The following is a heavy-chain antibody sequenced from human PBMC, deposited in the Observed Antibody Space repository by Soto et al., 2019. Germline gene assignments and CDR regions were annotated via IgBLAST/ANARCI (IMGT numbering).Heavy chain of an antibody. D-gene: IGHD5-12*01. CDR2: LSGSGSTT. J-gene: IGHJ4*02. V-gene: IGHV3-23*01. CDR1: GFSFGGYG. Sequence: EVQLLESGGDLVQPGGSLRLSCAASGFSFGGYGMSWVRQAPGKGLEWVSALSGSGSTTYYADSVRGRFIISRDNSRDTLFLQMNSWRAEATAVYFCAKASKGYTGYDLDYWGQGTVVTVSP. CDR3: AKASKGYTGYDLDY.